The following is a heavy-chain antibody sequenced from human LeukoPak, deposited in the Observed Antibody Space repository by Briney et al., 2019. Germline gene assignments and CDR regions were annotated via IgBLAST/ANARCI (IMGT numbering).Heavy chain of an antibody. V-gene: IGHV3-21*04. CDR3: AKDYLGFDAFDI. J-gene: IGHJ3*02. CDR2: ISSSSSYI. Sequence: PGGSLRLSCAASVFTFSSYSMNWVRQAPGKGLEWVSSISSSSSYIYYADSVKGRFTISRDNSKNTLYLQMNSLRAEDTAVYYCAKDYLGFDAFDIWGQGTMVTVSS. CDR1: VFTFSSYS. D-gene: IGHD3-16*02.